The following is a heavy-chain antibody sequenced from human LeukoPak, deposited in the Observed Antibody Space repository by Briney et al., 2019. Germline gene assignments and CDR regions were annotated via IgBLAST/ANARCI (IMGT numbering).Heavy chain of an antibody. D-gene: IGHD7-27*01. CDR1: GGSISSGSYY. CDR2: INHSGST. J-gene: IGHJ4*02. CDR3: ARQLGR. V-gene: IGHV4-39*01. Sequence: PPETLSLTCTASGGSISSGSYYWSWVRQPPEKGLEWIGEINHSGSTNYNPSLKSRVTISVDTSKNQFSLELTSVTAADTAVYYCARQLGRWGQGTLVTVSS.